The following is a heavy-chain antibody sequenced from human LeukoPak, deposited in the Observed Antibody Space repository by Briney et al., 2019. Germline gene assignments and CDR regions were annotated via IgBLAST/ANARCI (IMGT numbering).Heavy chain of an antibody. Sequence: GGPLRLSGKGSGFTFSTYWMSGVRKAPGKALEGVANIKQDGSERDYVDSVKGRFTISRDNAKNSLYLQMNSLRAEDTAVYYCASRGTAMATPSWYFDLWGRGTLVTVSS. V-gene: IGHV3-7*01. D-gene: IGHD5-18*01. CDR3: ASRGTAMATPSWYFDL. CDR2: IKQDGSER. CDR1: GFTFSTYW. J-gene: IGHJ2*01.